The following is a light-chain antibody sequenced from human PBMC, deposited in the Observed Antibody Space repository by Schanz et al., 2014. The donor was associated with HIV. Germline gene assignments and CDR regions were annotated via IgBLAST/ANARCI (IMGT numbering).Light chain of an antibody. CDR1: QSVSSSY. J-gene: IGKJ5*01. CDR3: QQYGTSLIT. V-gene: IGKV3-20*01. CDR2: DAS. Sequence: EIVLTQSPGTLSLSPGERVTLSCRASQSVSSSYLAWYQQKPGQAPRLLIYDASSRATGIPDRFSGSGSGTDFTLTIIRLEPEDFAVYYCQQYGTSLITFGQGTRLEI.